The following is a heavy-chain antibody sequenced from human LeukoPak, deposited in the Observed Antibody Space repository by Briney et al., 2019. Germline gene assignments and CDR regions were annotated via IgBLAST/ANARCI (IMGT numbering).Heavy chain of an antibody. Sequence: PSETLSLTCAVYGGSFSGYYWSWVRQPPGKGLEWIGEINHSGSTNYNPSLKSRVTISVDMSKNQFSLKLSSVTAADTAVYYCARGSSGWYTSNFDYWGQGTLVTVSS. CDR1: GGSFSGYY. CDR3: ARGSSGWYTSNFDY. CDR2: INHSGST. J-gene: IGHJ4*02. V-gene: IGHV4-34*01. D-gene: IGHD6-19*01.